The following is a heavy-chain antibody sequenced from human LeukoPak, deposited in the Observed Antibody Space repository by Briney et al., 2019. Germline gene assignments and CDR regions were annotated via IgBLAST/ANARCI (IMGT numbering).Heavy chain of an antibody. CDR1: GFTFSKED. CDR2: IGVTGDT. J-gene: IGHJ2*01. V-gene: IGHV3-13*01. Sequence: GSLRLSCAAFGFTFSKEDFHWVRQAPGKGLEGVAAIGVTGDTYYADSVKGRFTISREDAANSLYLQMRSLGAGDTALYYCTKEFCGSRAACAGGSYYDFWGRGVLVTVSS. D-gene: IGHD2-15*01. CDR3: TKEFCGSRAACAGGSYYDF.